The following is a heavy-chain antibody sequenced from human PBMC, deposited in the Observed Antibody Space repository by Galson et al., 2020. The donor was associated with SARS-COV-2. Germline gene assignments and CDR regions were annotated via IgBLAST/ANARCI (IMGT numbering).Heavy chain of an antibody. Sequence: GGSLRLSCAASGFTFSSYEMNWVRQAPGKGLEWVSYISSSGSTIYYADSVKGRFTISRDNAKNSLYLQMTSLRAEDTAVYYCARVSSSWYNPPLDYWGQGTLVTVSS. CDR1: GFTFSSYE. CDR3: ARVSSSWYNPPLDY. J-gene: IGHJ4*02. CDR2: ISSSGSTI. V-gene: IGHV3-48*03. D-gene: IGHD6-13*01.